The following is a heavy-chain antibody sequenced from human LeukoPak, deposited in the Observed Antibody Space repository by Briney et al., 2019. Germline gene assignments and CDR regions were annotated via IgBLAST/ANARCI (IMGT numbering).Heavy chain of an antibody. CDR3: ARDGGRSSWTPIDY. V-gene: IGHV3-64*01. CDR2: ISSNGGST. J-gene: IGHJ4*02. D-gene: IGHD6-13*01. Sequence: GGSLRLSCAASGFTFSSYAMHWVRQAPGKGLEYVSAISSNGGSTYYANSVKGRFTISRDNSKNTLYLQMGSLRAEDMAVYYCARDGGRSSWTPIDYWGQGTLVTVSS. CDR1: GFTFSSYA.